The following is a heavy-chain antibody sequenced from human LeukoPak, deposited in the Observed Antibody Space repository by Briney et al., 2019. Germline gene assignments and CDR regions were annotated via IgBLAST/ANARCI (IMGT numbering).Heavy chain of an antibody. CDR2: ITSDGSAT. CDR1: GFSFSSYW. J-gene: IGHJ5*02. V-gene: IGHV3-74*03. Sequence: GGSLRLSCAASGFSFSSYWMHWVRQAPGKGLVWVSRITSDGSATTYADSVKGRFTISRDNSKNTLYLQMNSLRAEDTAVYYCAALAYYDSSGLPPWGQGTLVTVSS. D-gene: IGHD3-22*01. CDR3: AALAYYDSSGLPP.